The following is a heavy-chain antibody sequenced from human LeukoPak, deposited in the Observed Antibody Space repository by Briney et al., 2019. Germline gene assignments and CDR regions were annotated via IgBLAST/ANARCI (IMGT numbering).Heavy chain of an antibody. Sequence: PGRSLRLSCTASGFTFGDYAMNWFRQAPGKGLEWVANIKKDGSEKYYVDSVKGRFTISRDNAKNSLYLQMNSLRAEDTAVYYCARDGGIFGVGNFDCWGQGTLVTVSS. J-gene: IGHJ4*02. CDR1: GFTFGDYA. V-gene: IGHV3-7*01. D-gene: IGHD3-3*01. CDR2: IKKDGSEK. CDR3: ARDGGIFGVGNFDC.